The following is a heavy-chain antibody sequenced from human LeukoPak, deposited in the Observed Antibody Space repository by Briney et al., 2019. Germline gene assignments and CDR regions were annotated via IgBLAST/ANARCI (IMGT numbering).Heavy chain of an antibody. CDR1: GGTFSSYA. CDR3: ARGINSRNKGAFDY. D-gene: IGHD1/OR15-1a*01. V-gene: IGHV1-69*05. J-gene: IGHJ4*02. CDR2: IIPIFGTA. Sequence: SVKVSCKASGGTFSSYAISWVRQAPGQGLEWMGRIIPIFGTANYAQKFQGRVTITTDESTSTAYMELSSLRSEDTAVYYCARGINSRNKGAFDYWGQGTLVTVSS.